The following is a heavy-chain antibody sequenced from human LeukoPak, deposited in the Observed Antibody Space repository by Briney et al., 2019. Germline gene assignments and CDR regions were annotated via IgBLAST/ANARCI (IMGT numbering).Heavy chain of an antibody. Sequence: PGGSLRLSCTVSGFTVSSNSMSWVRQAPGKGLEWVANIRQDGSYKQYVDSVKGRFTISRDNAQNSLYLQMNSLRTEDTAVYYCVRLQRAVTGNYWGQGTLVTVSS. CDR1: GFTVSSNS. CDR2: IRQDGSYK. D-gene: IGHD4-11*01. CDR3: VRLQRAVTGNY. V-gene: IGHV3-7*01. J-gene: IGHJ4*02.